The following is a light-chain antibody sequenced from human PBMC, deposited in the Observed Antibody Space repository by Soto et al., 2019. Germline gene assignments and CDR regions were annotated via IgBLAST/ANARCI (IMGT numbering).Light chain of an antibody. CDR2: DNK. CDR1: SSNIGGNY. V-gene: IGLV1-51*01. Sequence: QSVLTQPPSVSAAPGQKVTISCSGSSSNIGGNYVSWYQVHQRTAPKLLIYDNKKRHSGIPDRFSGSKSGTSATLGITELQIGDEAEYYCGTWYISLNTVVFGGGTKLTVL. J-gene: IGLJ2*01. CDR3: GTWYISLNTVV.